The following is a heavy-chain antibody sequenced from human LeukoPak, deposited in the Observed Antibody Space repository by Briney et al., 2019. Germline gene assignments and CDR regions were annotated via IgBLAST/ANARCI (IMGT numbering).Heavy chain of an antibody. V-gene: IGHV1-46*01. Sequence: ASVKVSCKASGYTFTSNYIHWVRQAPGQGLEWMGMIYPRDGSTSYAQKFQGRVTVTRDTSTSTVHMELSGLRSEDTAVYYCARDRGDDTVSYFDYWGQGTLVTVSS. CDR3: ARDRGDDTVSYFDY. CDR1: GYTFTSNY. D-gene: IGHD3-22*01. J-gene: IGHJ4*02. CDR2: IYPRDGST.